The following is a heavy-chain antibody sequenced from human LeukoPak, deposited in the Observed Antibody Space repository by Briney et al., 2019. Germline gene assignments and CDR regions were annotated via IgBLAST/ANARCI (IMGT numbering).Heavy chain of an antibody. Sequence: SETLSLTCTVSGGSISSGSYYWSWIRQPPGKGLEWIGEINHSGSTNYNPSLKSRVTISVDTSKNQFSLKLSSVTAADTAVYYCARDPYSSSWYFGCFDYWGQGTLVTVSS. CDR1: GGSISSGSYY. J-gene: IGHJ4*02. CDR2: INHSGST. D-gene: IGHD6-13*01. CDR3: ARDPYSSSWYFGCFDY. V-gene: IGHV4-39*07.